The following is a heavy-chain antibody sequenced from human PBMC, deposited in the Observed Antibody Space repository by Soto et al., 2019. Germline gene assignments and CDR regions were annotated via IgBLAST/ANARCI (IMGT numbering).Heavy chain of an antibody. J-gene: IGHJ4*02. D-gene: IGHD3-10*01. CDR1: GGSISISSYY. CDR2: LYYSGST. V-gene: IGHV4-39*01. CDR3: ARRLLWFGELLSPAFDD. Sequence: SETLSLTCTFSGGSISISSYYWGWIRQPPGKGMDSLRRLYYSGSTYYNPSLKSRVTISVDTSKNQFSLKLSSVTAADTAVYYCARRLLWFGELLSPAFDDWGQGTLVTVSS.